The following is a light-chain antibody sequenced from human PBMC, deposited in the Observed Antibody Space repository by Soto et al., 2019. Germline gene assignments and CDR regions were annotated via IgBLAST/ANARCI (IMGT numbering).Light chain of an antibody. V-gene: IGLV2-11*01. J-gene: IGLJ2*01. CDR3: CSYAGSYPHVV. CDR2: DVS. Sequence: QSALTQPRSVSGSPGQSVTISCTGTSSDVGGYNYVSWYQQHPGKAPKLMIYDVSKRPSGVPDRFSGSKSGNTASLTISGLQAEDEAAYYCCSYAGSYPHVVFGGGTKLTVL. CDR1: SSDVGGYNY.